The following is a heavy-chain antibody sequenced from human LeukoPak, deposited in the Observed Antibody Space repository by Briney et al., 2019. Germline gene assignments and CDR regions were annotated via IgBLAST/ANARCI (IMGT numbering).Heavy chain of an antibody. D-gene: IGHD6-19*01. Sequence: SETLSLTCTVSGGSIISSTSYWGWIRQPPGKGLEWIGYIYYSGSTNYNPSLKSRVTISVDTSKNQFSLKVTSVTVADTAVFYCARHQISSGWSLYFDSWGQGILVTVSS. CDR1: GGSIISSTSY. J-gene: IGHJ4*02. V-gene: IGHV4-61*05. CDR3: ARHQISSGWSLYFDS. CDR2: IYYSGST.